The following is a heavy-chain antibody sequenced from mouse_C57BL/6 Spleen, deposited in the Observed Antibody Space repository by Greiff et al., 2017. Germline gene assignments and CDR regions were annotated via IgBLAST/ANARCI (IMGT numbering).Heavy chain of an antibody. J-gene: IGHJ1*03. CDR2: ISSGSSTI. Sequence: EVHLVESGGGLVKPGGSLKLSCAASGFTFSDYGMHWVRQAPEKGLEWVAYISSGSSTIYYADTVKGRFTISRDNAKNTLFLQMTSLRSEDTAMYYCARDYDVGYFDVWGTGTTVTVSS. CDR1: GFTFSDYG. D-gene: IGHD2-4*01. CDR3: ARDYDVGYFDV. V-gene: IGHV5-17*01.